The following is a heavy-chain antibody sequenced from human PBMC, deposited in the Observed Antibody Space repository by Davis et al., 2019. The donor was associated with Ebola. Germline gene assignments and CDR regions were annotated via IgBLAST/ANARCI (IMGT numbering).Heavy chain of an antibody. V-gene: IGHV4-59*01. CDR1: GGSFSGYY. J-gene: IGHJ6*02. CDR2: IYYSGST. CDR3: ARCPLLYSGYDYYYYYGMDV. Sequence: PSETLSLTCAVYGGSFSGYYWSWIRQPPGKGLEWIGYIYYSGSTNYNPSLKSRVTISVDTSKNQFSLKLSSVTAADTAVYYCARCPLLYSGYDYYYYYGMDVWGQGTTVTVSS. D-gene: IGHD5-12*01.